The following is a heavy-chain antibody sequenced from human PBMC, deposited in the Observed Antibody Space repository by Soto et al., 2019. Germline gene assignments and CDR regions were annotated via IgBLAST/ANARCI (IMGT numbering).Heavy chain of an antibody. J-gene: IGHJ6*02. D-gene: IGHD2-8*01. V-gene: IGHV1-18*01. CDR2: VSANNGHT. CDR3: ARDIESVTAKHFFYYYAMDV. CDR1: GFTFSNYG. Sequence: GASVKVSCKASGFTFSNYGLNWVRQAPGQGLEWMGWVSANNGHTNYAQNLQGRVSMTTDTSTSTAYMELGGLTFDDTAVYYCARDIESVTAKHFFYYYAMDVWGQGTTVTVSS.